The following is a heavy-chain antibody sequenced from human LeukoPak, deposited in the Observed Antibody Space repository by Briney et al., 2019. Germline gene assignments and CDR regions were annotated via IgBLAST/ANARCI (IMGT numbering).Heavy chain of an antibody. CDR1: GFAFSDQY. CDR3: SRAVYSYGYNGY. V-gene: IGHV3-72*01. J-gene: IGHJ4*02. CDR2: IRNKAYSYTT. Sequence: GGSLRLSCAASGFAFSDQYMDWVRQAPGKGLEWVGRIRNKAYSYTTEYAASVKGRFTISKDDSKNSLYLQMNSLKTEDTAVYYCSRAVYSYGYNGYWGQGTLVTVSS. D-gene: IGHD5-18*01.